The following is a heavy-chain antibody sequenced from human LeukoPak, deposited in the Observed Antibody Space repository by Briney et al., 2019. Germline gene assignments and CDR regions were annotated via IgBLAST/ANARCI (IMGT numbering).Heavy chain of an antibody. V-gene: IGHV3-23*01. CDR1: GFTFGSYV. CDR3: AEDRVHGESYRWVDN. CDR2: ISDSGGRT. J-gene: IGHJ4*02. Sequence: GSLRLSCTASGFTFGSYVMSWVRQAPGEGLEWVSIISDSGGRTDYADSVKGRFTISRDNAKNTLYLQMNSLRAEDTAVYYCAEDRVHGESYRWVDNWGQGTLVTVSS. D-gene: IGHD1-26*01.